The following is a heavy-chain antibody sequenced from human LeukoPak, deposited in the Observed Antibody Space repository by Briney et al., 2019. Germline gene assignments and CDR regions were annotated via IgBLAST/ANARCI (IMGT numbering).Heavy chain of an antibody. D-gene: IGHD3-3*01. Sequence: SETLSLTCTVSGGSISSYYWSWIRQPPGEGLEWIGYIYYSGSTNYNPSLKSRVTISVDTSKNQFSLKLSSVTAADTAAYYCARQKPSAYDFWSGYQWADAVDIWGQGTMVTVSS. CDR2: IYYSGST. CDR3: ARQKPSAYDFWSGYQWADAVDI. J-gene: IGHJ3*02. V-gene: IGHV4-59*08. CDR1: GGSISSYY.